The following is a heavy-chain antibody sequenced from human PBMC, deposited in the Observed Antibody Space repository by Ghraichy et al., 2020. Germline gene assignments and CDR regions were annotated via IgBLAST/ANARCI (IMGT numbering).Heavy chain of an antibody. CDR3: ARDRAVFGPGGMDV. CDR1: GGSINNYY. Sequence: SPTLSLTCTVSGGSINNYYWSWIRQPPGKGLEWIGFIYYSGGANYNPSLKSRATISVDASMTQFSLRLSSVTAADTAVYYCARDRAVFGPGGMDVWGQGTTATVSS. D-gene: IGHD3-3*01. V-gene: IGHV4-59*01. CDR2: IYYSGGA. J-gene: IGHJ6*02.